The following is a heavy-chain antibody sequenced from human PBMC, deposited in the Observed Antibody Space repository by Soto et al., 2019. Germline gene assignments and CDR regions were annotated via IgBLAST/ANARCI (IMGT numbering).Heavy chain of an antibody. J-gene: IGHJ5*02. CDR3: ARYGSGSSVWFDP. V-gene: IGHV4-59*01. Sequence: SETLSLTCTVSGGSISSYYWSWIRQPPGKGLEWIGYIYYSGSTIYNPSLKSRVTISVDTSKNQFSLKLSSVAAADTAVYYCARYGSGSSVWFDPWGQGALVTVSS. CDR2: IYYSGST. CDR1: GGSISSYY. D-gene: IGHD3-10*01.